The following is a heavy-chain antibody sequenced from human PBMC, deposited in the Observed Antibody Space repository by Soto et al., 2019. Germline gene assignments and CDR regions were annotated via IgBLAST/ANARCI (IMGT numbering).Heavy chain of an antibody. Sequence: DSVKGRFTISRDNSMNTLYLQMNSLRTEDTAVYYCAKVLPPFVTTSGMDVWGQGTTVTVSS. J-gene: IGHJ6*02. D-gene: IGHD4-17*01. CDR3: AKVLPPFVTTSGMDV. V-gene: IGHV3-30*02.